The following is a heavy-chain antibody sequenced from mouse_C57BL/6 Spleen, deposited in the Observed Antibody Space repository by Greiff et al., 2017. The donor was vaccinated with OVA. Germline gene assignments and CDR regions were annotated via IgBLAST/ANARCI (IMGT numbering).Heavy chain of an antibody. J-gene: IGHJ2*01. CDR1: GYTFTSYW. CDR3: ARGDYYGSSSYFDY. Sequence: VKLQQPGAELVKPGASVKLSCKASGYTFTSYWMQWVKQRPGQGLEWIGEIDPSDSYTNYNQKFKGKATLTVDTSSSTAYMQLSSLTSEDSAVYYCARGDYYGSSSYFDYWGQGTTLTVSS. CDR2: IDPSDSYT. V-gene: IGHV1-50*01. D-gene: IGHD1-1*01.